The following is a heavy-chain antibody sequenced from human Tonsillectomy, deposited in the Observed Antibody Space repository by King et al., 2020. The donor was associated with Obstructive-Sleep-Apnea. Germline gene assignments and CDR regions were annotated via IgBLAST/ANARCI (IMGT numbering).Heavy chain of an antibody. D-gene: IGHD3-9*01. CDR3: ARGGYDILTGYYAGRDVDFDY. CDR2: ISTYNGNT. J-gene: IGHJ4*02. CDR1: GYTFTRYG. V-gene: IGHV1-18*01. Sequence: QLVQSGAEVKKPGASVKVSCKASGYTFTRYGISWVRQAPGQGLEWMGWISTYNGNTNYAQKIQGRVTMTTDTSTSTAYMELRGLRSDDTAVYYCARGGYDILTGYYAGRDVDFDYWGQGTLVTVSS.